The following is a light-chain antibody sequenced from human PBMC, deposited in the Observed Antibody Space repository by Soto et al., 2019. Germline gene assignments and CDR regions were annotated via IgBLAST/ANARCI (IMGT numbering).Light chain of an antibody. Sequence: DIQMTQSPSTLSASVGDRVTITCRASQDIRKYLSWYQQKPGKVPKLLIYDASNLETGVPSRFSGSGSGTDFTFTISSLEPEDIATYFCQQSENFPLTFGGGTKVEI. CDR3: QQSENFPLT. J-gene: IGKJ4*01. CDR2: DAS. CDR1: QDIRKY. V-gene: IGKV1-33*01.